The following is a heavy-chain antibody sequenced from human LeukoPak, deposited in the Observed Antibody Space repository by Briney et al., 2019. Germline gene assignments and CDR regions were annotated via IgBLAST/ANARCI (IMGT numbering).Heavy chain of an antibody. CDR1: GGSFNSYY. CDR3: ARGPTKNYFDY. Sequence: KPSETLSLTCTVSGGSFNSYYWSWIRQPPGKGLEWIGYIYYSGSTNYNPSLKSRVTISIDMSKNQFSLKLRSVTAADTAVYYCARGPTKNYFDYWGPGTLVTVSS. J-gene: IGHJ4*02. CDR2: IYYSGST. V-gene: IGHV4-59*01.